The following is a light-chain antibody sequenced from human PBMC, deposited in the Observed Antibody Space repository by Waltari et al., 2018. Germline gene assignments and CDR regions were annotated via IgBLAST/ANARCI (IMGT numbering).Light chain of an antibody. V-gene: IGKV3-15*01. CDR2: GAS. CDR1: QSISSN. J-gene: IGKJ1*01. Sequence: EIVMTQSPATLSVSLGARATLSCRASQSISSNLAWYQQKPGQAPRLLIFGASTRATGIPTRFSGSGSGTEFTLTISSLQSEDFAIYYCQQRNNWPPTFGQGTNVEIK. CDR3: QQRNNWPPT.